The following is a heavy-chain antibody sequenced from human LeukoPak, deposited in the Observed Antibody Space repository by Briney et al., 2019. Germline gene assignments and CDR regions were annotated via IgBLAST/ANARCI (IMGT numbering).Heavy chain of an antibody. CDR3: ARSFDVYFYYVLYV. CDR1: GFTFSNYE. CDR2: ISSSGGII. V-gene: IGHV3-48*03. Sequence: PGGSLSHFCAASGFTFSNYEMNWVRQAPGKGLEWVSYISSSGGIIDYTDSVKGRFTISRVNANNALYLQMNSLRDEDTAVYYCARSFDVYFYYVLYVWGHEATVTVSS. D-gene: IGHD3-9*01. J-gene: IGHJ6*02.